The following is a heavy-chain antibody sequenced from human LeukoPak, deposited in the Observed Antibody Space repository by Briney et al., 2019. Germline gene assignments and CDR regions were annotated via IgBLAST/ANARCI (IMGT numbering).Heavy chain of an antibody. CDR2: IRDSGSST. D-gene: IGHD1-26*01. V-gene: IGHV3-23*01. J-gene: IGHJ4*02. CDR1: GFTFSSYA. CDR3: AKYGPQDSGSSHFDY. Sequence: GRLRLSCAASGFTFSSYAMSWVRQAPGKGLEWVSAIRDSGSSTHYADSVKGRFTTSRDNSKNTLFLQMNSLRAEDTAIYYCAKYGPQDSGSSHFDYWGQGALVTVSS.